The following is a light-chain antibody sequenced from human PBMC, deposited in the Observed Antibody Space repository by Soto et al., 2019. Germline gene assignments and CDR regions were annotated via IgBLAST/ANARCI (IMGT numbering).Light chain of an antibody. Sequence: YELTQPPTVSVAPGQTARIKRGGNTIVSKSFHWYQQNPVQAPVLLVYDDSDRPSGIPERFSGSNSGNTATLTISRVEAGDEADYYCQVCDSSSDHYVFGTGTKVTVL. CDR3: QVCDSSSDHYV. J-gene: IGLJ1*01. CDR1: TIVSKS. CDR2: DDS. V-gene: IGLV3-21*02.